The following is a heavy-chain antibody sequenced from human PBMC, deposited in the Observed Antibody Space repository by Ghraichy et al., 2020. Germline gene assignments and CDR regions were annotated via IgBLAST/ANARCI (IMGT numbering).Heavy chain of an antibody. CDR3: GRKRPGSILIDY. Sequence: GGSLRLSCAASGFTFSNYCMNWVRQAPGKGLEWVANIKEDGSEKHYMDSVKGRFTISRDNAKKSLYLQMNSLRAEDTAVYYCGRKRPGSILIDYWGQGTLVTVSS. CDR2: IKEDGSEK. CDR1: GFTFSNYC. D-gene: IGHD2-15*01. J-gene: IGHJ4*02. V-gene: IGHV3-7*03.